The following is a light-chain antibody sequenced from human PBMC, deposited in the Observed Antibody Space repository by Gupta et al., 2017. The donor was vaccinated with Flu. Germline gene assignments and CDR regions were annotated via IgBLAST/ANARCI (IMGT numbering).Light chain of an antibody. CDR3: QTWGTARV. CDR1: SGHSSYG. CDR2: LNSDGSH. Sequence: QLVLTQSPSASASLGASVKLTCTLSSGHSSYGIAWHQQQPEKGPRYLMKLNSDGSHSKGDGIPDRFSGSSSGAERYLTISSLQSEDEADYYCQTWGTARVFGGGTKLTVL. J-gene: IGLJ3*02. V-gene: IGLV4-69*01.